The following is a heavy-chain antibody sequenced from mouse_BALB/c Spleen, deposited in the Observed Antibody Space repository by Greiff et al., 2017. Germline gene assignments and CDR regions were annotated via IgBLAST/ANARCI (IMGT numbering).Heavy chain of an antibody. CDR1: GFTFSDYY. D-gene: IGHD1-1*02. J-gene: IGHJ3*01. Sequence: DVKLVESGGGLVKPGGSLKLSCAASGFTFSDYYMYWVRQTPEKRLEWVATISDGGSYTYYPDSVKGRFTISRDNAKNNLYLQMSSLKSEDTAMYYCARDEAREVGSSWFADWGQGTLVTVSA. CDR3: ARDEAREVGSSWFAD. CDR2: ISDGGSYT. V-gene: IGHV5-4*02.